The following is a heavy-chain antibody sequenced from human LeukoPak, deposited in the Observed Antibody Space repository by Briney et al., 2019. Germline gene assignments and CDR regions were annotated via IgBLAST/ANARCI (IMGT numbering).Heavy chain of an antibody. Sequence: GESLKISCKGSGYSFTSYWIGWVRQMPGKGLEWMGIIYPGDSDTRYSPSFQGQVTISADKSISTAYLQWSSLKASDTAMYFCTRQRSAAAANDDFDYWGQGTLLTVTS. CDR1: GYSFTSYW. D-gene: IGHD6-13*01. CDR3: TRQRSAAAANDDFDY. V-gene: IGHV5-51*01. J-gene: IGHJ4*02. CDR2: IYPGDSDT.